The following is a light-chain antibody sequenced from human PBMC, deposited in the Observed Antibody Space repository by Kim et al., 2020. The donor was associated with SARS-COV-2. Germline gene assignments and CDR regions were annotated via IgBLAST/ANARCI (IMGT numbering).Light chain of an antibody. J-gene: IGLJ3*02. Sequence: SFSPGQTASITFSGDKLGDRYVCWYQQRPGQSPVLVIHEDTKRPSGIPERFSGSNSGNTATLTISGTQAMDEADYYCQAWDSSTAVFGGGTKVTVL. CDR2: EDT. V-gene: IGLV3-1*01. CDR3: QAWDSSTAV. CDR1: KLGDRY.